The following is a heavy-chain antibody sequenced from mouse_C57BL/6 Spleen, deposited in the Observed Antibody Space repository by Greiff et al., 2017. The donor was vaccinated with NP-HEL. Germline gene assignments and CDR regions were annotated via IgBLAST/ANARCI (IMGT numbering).Heavy chain of an antibody. CDR3: IITPVVAPSWYFDV. CDR2: IDPEDGDT. CDR1: GFNIKDYY. Sequence: VQLQQSGAELVRPGASVKLSCTASGFNIKDYYMHWVKQRPEQGLEWIGRIDPEDGDTEYAPKFQGKATMTADPSSNTAYLQLSSLTSDDTAVFYCIITPVVAPSWYFDVWGTGTPVTVSS. V-gene: IGHV14-1*01. J-gene: IGHJ1*03. D-gene: IGHD1-1*01.